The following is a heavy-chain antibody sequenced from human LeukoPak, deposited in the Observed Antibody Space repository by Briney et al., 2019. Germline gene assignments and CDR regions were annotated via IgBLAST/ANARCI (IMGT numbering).Heavy chain of an antibody. CDR1: GGSISSGSYY. V-gene: IGHV4-61*02. J-gene: IGHJ5*02. CDR2: IYTSGST. Sequence: SQTLSLTCTVSGGSISSGSYYWSWIRQPAGKGLEWIGRIYTSGSTNYNPSLKSRVTISVDTSKNQFSLKLSSVTAADTAVYYCARDSAYDIWSGYWAQWHLDPWGQGTLVTVSS. CDR3: ARDSAYDIWSGYWAQWHLDP. D-gene: IGHD3-3*01.